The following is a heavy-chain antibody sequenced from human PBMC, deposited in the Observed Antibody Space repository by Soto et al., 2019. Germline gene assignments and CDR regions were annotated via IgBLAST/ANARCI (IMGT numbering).Heavy chain of an antibody. Sequence: SETLSLTCAVYGGSFSGYYWSWIRQRPGKGLEWIGEINHSGSTNYNPSLKSRVTISVDTSKNQFSLKLSSVTAADTAVYYCARAGAVYCSGGSCYSGLGYWGQGTLVTVSS. CDR3: ARAGAVYCSGGSCYSGLGY. D-gene: IGHD2-15*01. V-gene: IGHV4-34*01. CDR2: INHSGST. CDR1: GGSFSGYY. J-gene: IGHJ4*02.